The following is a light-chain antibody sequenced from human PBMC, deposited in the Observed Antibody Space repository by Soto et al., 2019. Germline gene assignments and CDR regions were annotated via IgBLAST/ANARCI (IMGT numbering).Light chain of an antibody. CDR1: QNIRGNE. Sequence: EVVLTQSPGTLSLSPGERATLSCRASQNIRGNELAWYQQKPCQAPRLLIYRGSSRATGIPDRFSGRGSGTDFTLTITRLEPEDCAVYYCQDYGTSAPWTFGQGTKVEIK. J-gene: IGKJ1*01. CDR2: RGS. CDR3: QDYGTSAPWT. V-gene: IGKV3-20*01.